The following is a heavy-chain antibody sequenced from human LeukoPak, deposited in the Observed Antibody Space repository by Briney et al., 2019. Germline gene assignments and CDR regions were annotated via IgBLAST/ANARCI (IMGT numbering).Heavy chain of an antibody. CDR2: ISNDGSNK. CDR3: AKAGYSSSWYVDY. Sequence: PGGSLRLSCAASGFTFSSYGMHWVRQAPGKGLEWVAVISNDGSNKYYADSVKGRFTISRDNSKNTLYLQMNSLRAEDTAVYYCAKAGYSSSWYVDYWGQGTLVRVSS. J-gene: IGHJ4*02. V-gene: IGHV3-30*18. D-gene: IGHD6-13*01. CDR1: GFTFSSYG.